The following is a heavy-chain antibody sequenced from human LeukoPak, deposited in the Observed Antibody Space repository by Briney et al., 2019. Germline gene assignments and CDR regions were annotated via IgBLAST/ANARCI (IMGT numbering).Heavy chain of an antibody. CDR1: GYTFTSYA. Sequence: ASVKVSCKASGYTFTSYAMHWVRQAPGQRLEWMGWINAGNGNTKYSQEFQGRVTITRDTSTSTAYMELRSLRSDDTAVYSCARGYSSSFSDYWGQGTLVTVSS. D-gene: IGHD6-13*01. CDR2: INAGNGNT. J-gene: IGHJ4*02. V-gene: IGHV1-3*01. CDR3: ARGYSSSFSDY.